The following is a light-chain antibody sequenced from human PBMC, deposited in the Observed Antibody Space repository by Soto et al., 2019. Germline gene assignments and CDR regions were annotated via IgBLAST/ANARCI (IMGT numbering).Light chain of an antibody. CDR1: QSVLHSSNNENY. J-gene: IGKJ2*01. Sequence: DIVMTQSPDSLAVSLGERATINCKSSQSVLHSSNNENYLAWYQQKPGQPPKLLIYWASTRESGVPDRFSGSGSGTDFTLTISSLQAEDVAVYYCQQYYSSPYTFGQGTKVEL. V-gene: IGKV4-1*01. CDR3: QQYYSSPYT. CDR2: WAS.